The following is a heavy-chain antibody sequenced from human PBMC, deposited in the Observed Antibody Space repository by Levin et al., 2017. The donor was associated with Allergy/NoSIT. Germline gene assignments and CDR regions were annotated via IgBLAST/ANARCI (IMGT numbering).Heavy chain of an antibody. V-gene: IGHV4-34*01. CDR1: GGSFSGYY. D-gene: IGHD3-10*01. CDR3: ARGRITMVRGVKGGYFDY. CDR2: INHSGST. J-gene: IGHJ4*02. Sequence: SETLSLTCAVYGGSFSGYYWSWIRQPPGKGLEWIGEINHSGSTNYNPSLKSRVTISVDTSKNQFSLKLSSVTAADTAVYYCARGRITMVRGVKGGYFDYWGQGTLVTVSS.